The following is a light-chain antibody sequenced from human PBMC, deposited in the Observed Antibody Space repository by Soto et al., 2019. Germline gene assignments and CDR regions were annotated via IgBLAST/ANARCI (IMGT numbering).Light chain of an antibody. CDR2: DAS. V-gene: IGKV3-11*01. CDR1: QSVSSY. CDR3: QQRSNWPPVT. Sequence: EIVLTQSPATLSLSPGERATLSCRASQSVSSYLAWYQQKPGQAPRLLIYDASNRATGIPARFSGSGSRTDFTLTISSLEPEDFAVYYCQQRSNWPPVTFGGGTMVDIK. J-gene: IGKJ4*01.